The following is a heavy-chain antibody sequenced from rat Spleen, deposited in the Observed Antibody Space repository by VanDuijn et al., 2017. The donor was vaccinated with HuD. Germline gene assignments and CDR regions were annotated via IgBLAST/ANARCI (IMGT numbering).Heavy chain of an antibody. Sequence: SQSLSLTCSVTGHSITSTYRWNWIRKFPGNKLEWMGYINSAGNTNYNPSLKSRVSITRDTSKNQFFLQVNSLSTEDTATYYCARNYPGTNLGVMDAWGQGASVTVSS. V-gene: IGHV3-3*01. CDR2: INSAGNT. CDR1: GHSITSTYR. J-gene: IGHJ4*01. CDR3: ARNYPGTNLGVMDA. D-gene: IGHD1-4*01.